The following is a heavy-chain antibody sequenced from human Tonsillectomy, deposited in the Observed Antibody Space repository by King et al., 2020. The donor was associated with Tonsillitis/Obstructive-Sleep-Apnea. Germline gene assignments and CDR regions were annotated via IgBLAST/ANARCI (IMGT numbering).Heavy chain of an antibody. Sequence: VQLQESGPGLVKPSQTLSLTCTVSGGSISSGGYYWSWIRQHPGKGLEWIGCIYYSRNTYYNPSLKSRLTISVDTSKNQFSLKLSSVTPADTAVYYCARGTTVKSFDYWGQGTLVTVSS. CDR3: ARGTTVKSFDY. CDR2: IYYSRNT. V-gene: IGHV4-31*03. J-gene: IGHJ4*02. D-gene: IGHD4-17*01. CDR1: GGSISSGGYY.